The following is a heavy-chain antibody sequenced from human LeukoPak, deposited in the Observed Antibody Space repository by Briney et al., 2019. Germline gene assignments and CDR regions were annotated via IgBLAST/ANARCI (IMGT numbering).Heavy chain of an antibody. J-gene: IGHJ6*02. CDR1: GVSICSVGYY. D-gene: IGHD1-26*01. CDR2: IYYSGST. Sequence: SQTLSLTSTVYGVSICSVGYYWSSIRQHPGRSLEWIGYIYYSGSTYYNPSLKRRVTISAHTSKNQSSLKLSSVTAADTAVYYCARDQSGYYYYGMDVWGQGTTVTVSS. CDR3: ARDQSGYYYYGMDV. V-gene: IGHV4-31*03.